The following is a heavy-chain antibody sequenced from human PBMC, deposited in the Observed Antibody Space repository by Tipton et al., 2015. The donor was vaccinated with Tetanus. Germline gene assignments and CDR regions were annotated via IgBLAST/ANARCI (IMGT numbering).Heavy chain of an antibody. CDR1: GGSIASQY. J-gene: IGHJ5*02. V-gene: IGHV4-4*07. CDR3: ARDRGDTGTVNWFDP. Sequence: TLSLTCTVSGGSIASQYWSWIRQPAGKGLEWIGRTYIRGTTTYNPSLKSRVTISVDTSENQMSLRRTSVTAADTAVYYCARDRGDTGTVNWFDPWGQGTLVTVSS. CDR2: TYIRGTT. D-gene: IGHD1-1*01.